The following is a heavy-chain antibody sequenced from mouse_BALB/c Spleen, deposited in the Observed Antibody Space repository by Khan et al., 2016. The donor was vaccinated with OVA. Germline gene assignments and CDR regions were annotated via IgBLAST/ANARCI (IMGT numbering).Heavy chain of an antibody. Sequence: EVQLQESGPGLVKPSQSPSLTCTVTGYSITSDYAWNWIRQFPGNKLEWMGYISYSGNIKYNPSLKSRISITRDTSKNQFFLQLNFVTIEDTATYYCARIQGGDFDYWGQGTTLTVSS. J-gene: IGHJ2*01. CDR1: GYSITSDYA. CDR3: ARIQGGDFDY. V-gene: IGHV3-2*02. CDR2: ISYSGNI. D-gene: IGHD3-2*02.